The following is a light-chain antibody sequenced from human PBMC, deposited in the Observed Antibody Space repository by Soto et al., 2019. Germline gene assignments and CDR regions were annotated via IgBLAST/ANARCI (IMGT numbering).Light chain of an antibody. CDR1: QSIGNW. Sequence: DVQMTQTPSSLSASVGDRVILSCGASQSIGNWLAWYQQKPGKASKLLIYKASSLESGVPTRFSGSGSGTDFTLTISSLQPEDFATYYCQQYNSYVFGPGTKVDIK. CDR3: QQYNSYV. CDR2: KAS. J-gene: IGKJ3*01. V-gene: IGKV1-5*03.